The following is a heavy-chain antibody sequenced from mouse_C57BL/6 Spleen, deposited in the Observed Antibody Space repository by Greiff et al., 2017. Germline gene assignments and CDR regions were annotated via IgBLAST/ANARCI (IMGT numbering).Heavy chain of an antibody. CDR3: ARTGYSYFDY. Sequence: QVQLQQPGAELVKPGASVKLSCKASGYTFTSYWMHWVKQRPGQGLEWIGLIHPNSGSTNYNEKFKSKATLTVDKSSSTAYMQLSSLTSEDSAVYYCARTGYSYFDYWGQGTTLTVSS. J-gene: IGHJ2*01. V-gene: IGHV1-64*01. CDR1: GYTFTSYW. CDR2: IHPNSGST. D-gene: IGHD2-12*01.